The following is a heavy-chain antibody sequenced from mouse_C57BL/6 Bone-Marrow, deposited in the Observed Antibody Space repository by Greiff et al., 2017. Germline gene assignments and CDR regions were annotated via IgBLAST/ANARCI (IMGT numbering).Heavy chain of an antibody. CDR3: ARGGSSGPFAY. D-gene: IGHD3-2*02. CDR2: IYPGDGDT. CDR1: GYAFSSSW. V-gene: IGHV1-82*01. J-gene: IGHJ3*01. Sequence: QVQLQQSGPELVKPGASVKISCKASGYAFSSSWMNGVKQRPGKGLEWIGRIYPGDGDTNYNGKFKGKATLTADKSSSTAYMQLSSLTSEDSAVYFCARGGSSGPFAYWGQGTLVTVSA.